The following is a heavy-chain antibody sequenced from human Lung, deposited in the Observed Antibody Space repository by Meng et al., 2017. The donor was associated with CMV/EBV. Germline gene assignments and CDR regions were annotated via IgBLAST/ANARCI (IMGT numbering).Heavy chain of an antibody. V-gene: IGHV4-59*01. CDR2: IYYSGST. J-gene: IGHJ6*02. D-gene: IGHD3-3*01. CDR3: ARFTIFGVVMDGMDV. CDR1: GGSISSYY. Sequence: LXXTLSGGSISSYYWSWIRQHPGKGLEWIGYIYYSGSTNYNPSLKSRVTISVDTSKNQFSLKLSSVTAADTAVYYCARFTIFGVVMDGMDVWGQGTXVTVSS.